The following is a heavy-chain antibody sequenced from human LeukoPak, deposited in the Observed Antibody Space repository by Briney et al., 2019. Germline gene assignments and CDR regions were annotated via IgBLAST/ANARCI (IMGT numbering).Heavy chain of an antibody. CDR3: ARVGPWVNPDYYYYYMDV. Sequence: GGSLRLSCAASGFTFSSYEMNWVRQAPGKGLEWISYISNSGTTTYYADSVKGRFTISRDNAKNSLYLQMNSLRAEDTAVYYCARVGPWVNPDYYYYYMDVWGKGTTVTVSS. J-gene: IGHJ6*03. CDR1: GFTFSSYE. CDR2: ISNSGTTT. D-gene: IGHD1-14*01. V-gene: IGHV3-48*03.